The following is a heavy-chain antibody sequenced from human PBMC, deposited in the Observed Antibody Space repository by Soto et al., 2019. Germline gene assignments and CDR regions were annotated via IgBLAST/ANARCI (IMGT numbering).Heavy chain of an antibody. V-gene: IGHV3-23*01. J-gene: IGHJ4*02. D-gene: IGHD2-2*02. CDR1: GFTFSSYA. CDR2: ISGSGGST. Sequence: GGSLRLSCAASGFTFSSYAMSWVRQAPGKGLEWVSAISGSGGSTYYADSVKGRFTISRDNSKNTLYLQMNSLRAEDTAVYYCAKDHCSSTSCYTGYWGQGTLVTVSS. CDR3: AKDHCSSTSCYTGY.